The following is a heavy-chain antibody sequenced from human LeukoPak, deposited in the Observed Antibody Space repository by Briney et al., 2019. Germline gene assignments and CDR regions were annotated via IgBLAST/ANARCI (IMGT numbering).Heavy chain of an antibody. CDR1: EFSFSSYS. D-gene: IGHD2-21*02. J-gene: IGHJ4*02. V-gene: IGHV3-48*04. CDR3: SRRAQAVLVSAILDY. Sequence: GGSLRLSCAASEFSFSSYSMNWVRQAPGKGLEWIAYISHAGSTIFYAESVKGRFTISRDNAKNSLYLQMNSLRADDTAVYYCSRRAQAVLVSAILDYWGQGTLVTVSS. CDR2: ISHAGSTI.